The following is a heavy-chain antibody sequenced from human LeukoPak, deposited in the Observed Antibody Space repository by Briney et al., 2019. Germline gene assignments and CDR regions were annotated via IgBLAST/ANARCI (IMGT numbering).Heavy chain of an antibody. CDR1: GFTVSSNY. CDR3: ARVPYSSSWETYFDY. V-gene: IGHV3-53*01. J-gene: IGHJ4*02. Sequence: GGSLRLSCAASGFTVSSNYMSWVRQAQGKGLEWVSVIYSGGSTYYADSVKGRFTISRDNSKNTLYLQMNSLRAEDTAVYYCARVPYSSSWETYFDYWGQGTLVTVSS. CDR2: IYSGGST. D-gene: IGHD6-13*01.